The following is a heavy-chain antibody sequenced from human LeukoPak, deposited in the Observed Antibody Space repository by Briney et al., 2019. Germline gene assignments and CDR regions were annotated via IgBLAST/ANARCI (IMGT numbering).Heavy chain of an antibody. CDR3: VSLGYSSSSVRY. Sequence: PGGSLRLSCAASAFSVGSNYMTWVRQAPGKGLEWVSLIYSGGSTYYADSVKGRFTISRDNSKNTLYLQMNSLRAEDTAVYFCVSLGYSSSSVRYWGQGTLVTVSS. D-gene: IGHD6-6*01. J-gene: IGHJ4*02. V-gene: IGHV3-66*01. CDR1: AFSVGSNY. CDR2: IYSGGST.